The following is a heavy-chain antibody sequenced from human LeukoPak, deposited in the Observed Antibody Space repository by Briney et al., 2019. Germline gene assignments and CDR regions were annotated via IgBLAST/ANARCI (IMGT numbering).Heavy chain of an antibody. J-gene: IGHJ4*02. V-gene: IGHV3-48*01. CDR2: ISSSSSTI. CDR3: ARRFDH. CDR1: GFTFSRYA. Sequence: QPGVSLRLFCAASGFTFSRYAMNWVRQAPGKGLEWVSYISSSSSTIYYADSVKGRFTISRDNAKNSLYLQMNSLRAEDTAVYYCARRFDHWGQGTLVTVSS.